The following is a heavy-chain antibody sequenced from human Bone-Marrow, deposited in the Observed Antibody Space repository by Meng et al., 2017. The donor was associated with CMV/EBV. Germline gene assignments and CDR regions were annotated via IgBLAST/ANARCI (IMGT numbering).Heavy chain of an antibody. CDR3: ARSNFRFVRFDP. J-gene: IGHJ5*02. CDR2: IYYSGST. D-gene: IGHD3-3*01. V-gene: IGHV4-39*01. CDR1: GGSISSSGYY. Sequence: VSGGSISSSGYYWGWIRQPPGKGLEWIGSIYYSGSTYYNPSLKSRVTISVDTSKNQFSLKLSSVTAADTAVYYCARSNFRFVRFDPWGQGTLVTVSS.